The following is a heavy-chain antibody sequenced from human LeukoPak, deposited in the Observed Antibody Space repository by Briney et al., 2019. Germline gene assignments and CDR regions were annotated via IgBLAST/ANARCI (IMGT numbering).Heavy chain of an antibody. V-gene: IGHV3-23*01. CDR3: AKDETFMVRGVAYYFDY. CDR1: GFTFSSYA. Sequence: GGFLRLSCAASGFTFSSYAMSWVRQAPGKGLEWVSAISGSGGSTHYADSVKGRFTISRDNSKNTLYLQMNSLRAEDTAVYYCAKDETFMVRGVAYYFDYWGQGTLVTVSS. J-gene: IGHJ4*02. CDR2: ISGSGGST. D-gene: IGHD3-10*01.